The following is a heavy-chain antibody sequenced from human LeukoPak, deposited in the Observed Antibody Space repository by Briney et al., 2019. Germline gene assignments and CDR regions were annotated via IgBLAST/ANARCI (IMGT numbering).Heavy chain of an antibody. CDR1: GGSFSGYY. V-gene: IGHV4-34*01. CDR2: INHSGST. D-gene: IGHD3-3*01. J-gene: IGHJ5*02. Sequence: SETLSLTCAVYGGSFSGYYWSWIRQPPGKGLEWIGEINHSGSTNYNPSLKSRVTISVDTSKNQFSLKLSSVTAADTAVYYCARGPPPLRFLEWSWFDPWGQGALVTVSS. CDR3: ARGPPPLRFLEWSWFDP.